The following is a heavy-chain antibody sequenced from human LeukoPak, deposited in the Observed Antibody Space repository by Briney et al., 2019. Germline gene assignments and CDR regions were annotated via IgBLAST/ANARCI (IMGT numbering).Heavy chain of an antibody. Sequence: SETLSLTRTVSGGSISTYYWSWIRQPPGKGLEWIGYIYYSGSTNYNPSLKSRVTISVDTSKNQFSLKLNSVTAADTAVYYCARTRAYGGRPDYWGQGTLVTVSS. CDR2: IYYSGST. V-gene: IGHV4-59*01. J-gene: IGHJ4*02. CDR1: GGSISTYY. CDR3: ARTRAYGGRPDY. D-gene: IGHD4-23*01.